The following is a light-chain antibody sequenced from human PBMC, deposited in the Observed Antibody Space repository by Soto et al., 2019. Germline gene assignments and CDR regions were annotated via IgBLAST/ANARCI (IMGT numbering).Light chain of an antibody. CDR2: SND. J-gene: IGLJ3*02. V-gene: IGLV1-44*01. CDR3: AAWDDSVNGWV. Sequence: QLVLTQPPSASGTPGQRVTISCSGSSSNIGGNTVNWYQQLPGTAPKPLIYSNDQRPSGVPDRFSGSKSGTSASLAISGLQSEDEADYYCAAWDDSVNGWVFGGGTKLTVL. CDR1: SSNIGGNT.